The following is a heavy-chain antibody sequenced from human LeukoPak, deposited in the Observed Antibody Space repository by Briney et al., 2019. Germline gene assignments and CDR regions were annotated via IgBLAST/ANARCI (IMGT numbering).Heavy chain of an antibody. CDR3: ARERDFWSGYYNRMDV. V-gene: IGHV1-69*01. CDR1: GGTFSSYA. Sequence: SVTVSCKASGGTFSSYAISWVRQAPGQGLEWMGGIIPIFGTANYAQKFQGRVTITADESTSTAYMELSSLRSEDTAVYYCARERDFWSGYYNRMDVWGQGTTVTVSS. CDR2: IIPIFGTA. D-gene: IGHD3-3*01. J-gene: IGHJ6*02.